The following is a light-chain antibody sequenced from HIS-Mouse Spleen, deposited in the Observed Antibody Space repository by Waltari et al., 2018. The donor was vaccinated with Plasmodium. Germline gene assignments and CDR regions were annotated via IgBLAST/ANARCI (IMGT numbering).Light chain of an antibody. CDR3: SSYAGSNNLV. Sequence: QSALTQPPSASGSPGQSVTIPCTGTSSDVGGYNYVSWYQQHPAKAPTLMIYEVSKRPSGVPDRFSGSKSGNTASLTVSGLQAEDEADYYCSSYAGSNNLVFGGGTKLTVL. J-gene: IGLJ2*01. CDR2: EVS. CDR1: SSDVGGYNY. V-gene: IGLV2-8*01.